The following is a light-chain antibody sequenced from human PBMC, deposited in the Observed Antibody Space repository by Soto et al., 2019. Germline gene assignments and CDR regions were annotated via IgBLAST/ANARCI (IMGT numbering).Light chain of an antibody. Sequence: DIVLTQSPGTLSLSPGERATLSCRASQSVSSNYLAWYQQNPGQAPRVLIYVASSRATGIPDRFSGSGSGTDFTLTISRLEPEDFAVYYFQQYGSSPITFGQGTRLEIK. J-gene: IGKJ5*01. V-gene: IGKV3-20*01. CDR1: QSVSSNY. CDR3: QQYGSSPIT. CDR2: VAS.